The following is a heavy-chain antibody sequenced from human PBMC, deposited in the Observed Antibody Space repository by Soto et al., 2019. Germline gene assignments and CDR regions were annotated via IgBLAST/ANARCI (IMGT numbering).Heavy chain of an antibody. V-gene: IGHV1-69*13. J-gene: IGHJ4*02. CDR3: ARALYYYDSSVNFDY. D-gene: IGHD3-22*01. CDR1: GGTFSSYA. Sequence: SVKVSCKASGGTFSSYAISWVRQAPGQGLEWMGGIIPIFGTANYAQKFQGRVTITADESTSTAYMELSSLRSEDTAVYYCARALYYYDSSVNFDYWGQGTLVTVSS. CDR2: IIPIFGTA.